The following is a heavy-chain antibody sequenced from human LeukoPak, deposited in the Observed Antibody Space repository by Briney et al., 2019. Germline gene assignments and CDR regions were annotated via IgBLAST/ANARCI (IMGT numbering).Heavy chain of an antibody. V-gene: IGHV1-18*01. CDR1: GYTFTSYG. Sequence: ASVKVSCKASGYTFTSYGISWVRQAPGQGLEWMGWISAYNGNTNYAQKLQGRVTMTTDTSTSTAYMELRSLRSDDTAVYYCARGRLYYYGSGSYSDYFDYWGQGILVTVSS. J-gene: IGHJ4*02. CDR3: ARGRLYYYGSGSYSDYFDY. D-gene: IGHD3-10*01. CDR2: ISAYNGNT.